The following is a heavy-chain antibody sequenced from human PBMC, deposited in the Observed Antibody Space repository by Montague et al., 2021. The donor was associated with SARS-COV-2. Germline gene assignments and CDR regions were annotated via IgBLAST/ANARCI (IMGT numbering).Heavy chain of an antibody. J-gene: IGHJ6*02. D-gene: IGHD6-19*01. Sequence: SLRLSCAASGFTFSSYAMSWVRQAPGKGLECVSAISGSGGSTYYADSVTGRFTISRDNSKITLYLQMNSLRAEDTAVYYCAKDRPEHEDGSYGLGPYYYYYGMDVWGQGTTVTVSS. CDR3: AKDRPEHEDGSYGLGPYYYYYGMDV. CDR1: GFTFSSYA. V-gene: IGHV3-23*01. CDR2: ISGSGGST.